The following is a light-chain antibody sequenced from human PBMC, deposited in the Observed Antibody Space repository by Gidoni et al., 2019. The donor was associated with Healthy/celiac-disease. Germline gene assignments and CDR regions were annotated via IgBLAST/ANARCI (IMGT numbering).Light chain of an antibody. V-gene: IGKV3D-11*02. CDR1: QSVSSY. J-gene: IGKJ5*01. CDR2: DAS. CDR3: QQRSNWHAVT. Sequence: EIVLTQSPATLSLSPGERATLSCRASQSVSSYLAWYQQKPGQAPRLLIYDASNRATGIPARFSGSGPGTDFTLTISSLEPEDFAVYYCQQRSNWHAVTFXQXTRLEIK.